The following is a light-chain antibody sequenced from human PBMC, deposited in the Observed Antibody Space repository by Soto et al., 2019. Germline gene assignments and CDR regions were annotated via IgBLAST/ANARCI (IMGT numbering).Light chain of an antibody. V-gene: IGKV1-39*01. CDR3: QQIYSVPLT. Sequence: DIQMTQSPSSLSASVGDRVTITCRASQSITTYLNWYRQKPGKAPKLLIYAASSLQSGVPSRFSGSGSETEFTLSISSLQPEDFATYFCQQIYSVPLTFGGGTKVDIK. CDR2: AAS. J-gene: IGKJ4*01. CDR1: QSITTY.